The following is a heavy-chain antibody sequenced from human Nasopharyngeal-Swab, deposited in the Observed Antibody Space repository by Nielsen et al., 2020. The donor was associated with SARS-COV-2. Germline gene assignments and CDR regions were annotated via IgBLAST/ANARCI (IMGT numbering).Heavy chain of an antibody. CDR2: IIPIFGTA. J-gene: IGHJ5*02. V-gene: IGHV1-69*13. Sequence: SVKVSRQASGGTLRSYVISWVRQAPGQGLEWMGGIIPIFGTANYAQKFQGRVTITADESTSTAYMELSSLRSEDTAVYYCARGIAARSWFDPWGQGTLVTVSS. CDR1: GGTLRSYV. CDR3: ARGIAARSWFDP. D-gene: IGHD6-6*01.